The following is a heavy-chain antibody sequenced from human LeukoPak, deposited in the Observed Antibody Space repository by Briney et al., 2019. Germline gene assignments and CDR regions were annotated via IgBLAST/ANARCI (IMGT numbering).Heavy chain of an antibody. V-gene: IGHV3-30*02. CDR1: GFIFSNYG. CDR2: IQYDESNK. D-gene: IGHD2-21*01. CDR3: ARDYDIVESPEGHDVFDI. Sequence: AGGSLRLSCSASGFIFSNYGMHWGRQAPGKGLEWVASIQYDESNKYYADSVKGRFTISRDNCQNALYLQMNSLRAEDTAVYYCARDYDIVESPEGHDVFDIWGQGTLVTVSS. J-gene: IGHJ3*02.